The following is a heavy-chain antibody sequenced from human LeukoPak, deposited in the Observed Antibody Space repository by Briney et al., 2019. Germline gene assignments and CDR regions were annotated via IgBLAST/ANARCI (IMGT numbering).Heavy chain of an antibody. D-gene: IGHD2-2*02. CDR1: GRSFSYYY. CDR3: ARAELGYCSSTSCYTVGFDI. Sequence: EILSLTCAVYGRSFSYYYWSLIRPPPGKGLEWIGQTNHGGSTNSNPSLRRRVTISGDTSKHHFSLKLSSVTAADTAVYYCARAELGYCSSTSCYTVGFDIWGQGTMVTVSS. V-gene: IGHV4-34*01. J-gene: IGHJ3*02. CDR2: TNHGGST.